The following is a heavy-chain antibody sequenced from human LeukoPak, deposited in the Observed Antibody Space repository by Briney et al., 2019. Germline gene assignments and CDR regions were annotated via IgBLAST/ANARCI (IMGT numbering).Heavy chain of an antibody. CDR1: GGSFSGYY. CDR2: IYYSGST. CDR3: ARIVYSSNNYYFDY. Sequence: SETLSLTCAVYGGSFSGYYWSWIRQPPGKGLEWIGNIYYSGSTNYNPSLKSRVTISVDTSKTQFSLKLSSVTAADTAVYYCARIVYSSNNYYFDYWGQGTLVTVSS. D-gene: IGHD6-13*01. J-gene: IGHJ4*02. V-gene: IGHV4-59*01.